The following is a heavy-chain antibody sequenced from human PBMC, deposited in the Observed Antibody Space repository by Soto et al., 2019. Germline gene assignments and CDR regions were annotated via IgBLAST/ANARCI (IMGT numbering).Heavy chain of an antibody. J-gene: IGHJ4*02. CDR3: ARGRGRYGYFFDY. D-gene: IGHD5-18*01. Sequence: GGSLRLSCAASGFTFSSYEMNWVRQAPGKGLEWVSYISSSGSIIYYADSVKGRFTIFRDNAKNSLYLQMNSLRAEDTAVYYCARGRGRYGYFFDYWGQGTLVTVSS. CDR1: GFTFSSYE. V-gene: IGHV3-48*03. CDR2: ISSSGSII.